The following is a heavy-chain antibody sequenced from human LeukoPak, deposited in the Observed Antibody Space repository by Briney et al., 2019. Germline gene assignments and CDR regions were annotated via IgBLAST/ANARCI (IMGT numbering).Heavy chain of an antibody. CDR1: GFTFDDYA. D-gene: IGHD4-17*01. V-gene: IGHV3-23*01. Sequence: GGSLRLSCAASGFTFDDYAMHWVRQAPGKGLEWVSTISGGGDNTYYTDAVRGRFTISRDNSKNTLYLQMTSLRAEDTAVYYCAKTTSDYGDFRTYWGLGTLVTVSS. CDR3: AKTTSDYGDFRTY. J-gene: IGHJ4*02. CDR2: ISGGGDNT.